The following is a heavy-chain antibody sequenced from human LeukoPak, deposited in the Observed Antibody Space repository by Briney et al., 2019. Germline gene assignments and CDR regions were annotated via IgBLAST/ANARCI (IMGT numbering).Heavy chain of an antibody. CDR3: ASGWTYGMDV. Sequence: GAPRPSCSTSGFRFGSYWMSLGRQAPGKGVEGVANKKQGRRKKYYLDSVKGRVTISRDNPKKPLSLQMNSMRAEDTGVYYCASGWTYGMDVWGQGTTATVSS. V-gene: IGHV3-7*01. CDR2: KKQGRRKK. CDR1: GFRFGSYW. D-gene: IGHD2-15*01. J-gene: IGHJ6*02.